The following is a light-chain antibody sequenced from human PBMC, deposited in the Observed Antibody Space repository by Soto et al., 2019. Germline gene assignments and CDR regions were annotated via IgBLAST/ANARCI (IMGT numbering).Light chain of an antibody. V-gene: IGKV3-15*01. CDR2: GAS. Sequence: EIVMTQSPATLSVSPGERATLSCRASQSITSNLAWYQQKPGQAPRLLIYGASTRATGIPARFSGSGSGTEFTLTISSLQSEDFAVYYCQQYNIWPRTFGQGTRWIS. J-gene: IGKJ1*01. CDR3: QQYNIWPRT. CDR1: QSITSN.